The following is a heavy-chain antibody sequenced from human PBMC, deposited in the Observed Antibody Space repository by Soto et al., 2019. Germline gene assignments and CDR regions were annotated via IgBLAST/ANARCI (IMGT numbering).Heavy chain of an antibody. CDR2: IYPGDSDT. CDR1: GYSFTSYW. Sequence: GGSLRLSCKGSGYSFTSYWIGWVRQMPGKGLEWMGIIYPGDSDTRYSPSFQGQVTISADKSISTAYLQWSSLKASDTAMYYCARSRGTIFGVVILDFDYWGQGTLVTVSS. CDR3: ARSRGTIFGVVILDFDY. V-gene: IGHV5-51*01. D-gene: IGHD3-3*01. J-gene: IGHJ4*02.